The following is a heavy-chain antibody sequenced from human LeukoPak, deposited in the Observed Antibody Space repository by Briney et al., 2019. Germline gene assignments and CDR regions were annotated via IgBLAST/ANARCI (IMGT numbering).Heavy chain of an antibody. CDR2: ISPSGDIR. Sequence: HTGGSLRLSCAASGFTFSNHGMNWVRQAPGKGLEWVSGISPSGDIRYYADSVKGRFTTSRDNSKNTLYLEVISLTAEDTAVYYCAKDDAWLRFGEWSQGALVTVSS. CDR1: GFTFSNHG. V-gene: IGHV3-23*01. J-gene: IGHJ4*02. D-gene: IGHD3-10*01. CDR3: AKDDAWLRFGE.